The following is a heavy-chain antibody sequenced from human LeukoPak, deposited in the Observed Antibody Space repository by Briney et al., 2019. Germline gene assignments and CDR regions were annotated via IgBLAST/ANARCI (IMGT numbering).Heavy chain of an antibody. D-gene: IGHD6-13*01. V-gene: IGHV1-2*02. Sequence: GASVKVSCKASGYTFTGYYMHWVRQAPGQGLEWMGWINPNSGGTNYAQKFKGRVTMTRDTSISTAYMELSRLRSDDTAVYYCARYSSSRGTHFDYWGQGTLVTVSS. CDR2: INPNSGGT. CDR1: GYTFTGYY. J-gene: IGHJ4*02. CDR3: ARYSSSRGTHFDY.